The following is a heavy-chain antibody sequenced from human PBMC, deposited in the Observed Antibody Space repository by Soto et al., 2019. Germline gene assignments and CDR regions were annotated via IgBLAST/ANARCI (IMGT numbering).Heavy chain of an antibody. CDR3: ARVVGATTAVAFDI. J-gene: IGHJ3*02. CDR2: IIPIFGTV. Sequence: QVQLVQSGAEVKKPGSSVKVSCKASGGTFSSYAISWVRQAPGQGLEWMGGIIPIFGTVNYAQKFQGRVTITADESTSTAYMQVSSLRSEDTAVYYCARVVGATTAVAFDIWGQGTMVTVSS. CDR1: GGTFSSYA. V-gene: IGHV1-69*01. D-gene: IGHD1-26*01.